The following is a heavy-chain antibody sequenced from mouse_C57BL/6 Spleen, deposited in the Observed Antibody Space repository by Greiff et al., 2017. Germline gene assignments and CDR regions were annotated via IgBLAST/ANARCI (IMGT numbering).Heavy chain of an antibody. Sequence: VQLQQSVAELVRPGASVKLSCTASGFNIKNTYMPWVKQRPEQGLEWIGRIDPANGNTKYAPKFQGKATITADTSSNTAYLQLSSLTSEDTAIYYCASIYYDYDGFAYWGQGTLVTVSA. CDR2: IDPANGNT. CDR3: ASIYYDYDGFAY. CDR1: GFNIKNTY. D-gene: IGHD2-4*01. J-gene: IGHJ3*01. V-gene: IGHV14-3*01.